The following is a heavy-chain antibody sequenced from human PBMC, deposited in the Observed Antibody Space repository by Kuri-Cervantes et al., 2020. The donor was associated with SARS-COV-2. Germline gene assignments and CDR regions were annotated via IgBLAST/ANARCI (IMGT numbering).Heavy chain of an antibody. CDR1: GGSFSGYY. V-gene: IGHV4-34*01. CDR3: ARGDIVVVPAAKTPYYYYYMDV. D-gene: IGHD2-2*01. CDR2: INHSGST. J-gene: IGHJ6*03. Sequence: SQTLSLTCAVYGGSFSGYYWSWIRQPPGKGLERIGEINHSGSTNYNPSLKSRVTISVDTSKNQFSLKLSSVTAADTAVYYCARGDIVVVPAAKTPYYYYYMDVWGKGTTVTFSS.